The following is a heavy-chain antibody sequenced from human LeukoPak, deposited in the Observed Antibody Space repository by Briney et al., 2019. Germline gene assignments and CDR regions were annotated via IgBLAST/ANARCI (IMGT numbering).Heavy chain of an antibody. V-gene: IGHV3-21*01. CDR2: ISNSGNYL. CDR3: ARGRDCSSTSCYEFNYYYYYMDV. J-gene: IGHJ6*03. CDR1: GFLFSDYN. D-gene: IGHD2-2*01. Sequence: GGSLRLSCAASGFLFSDYNINWVRQAPGKGLEWVSVISNSGNYLHYADSVKGRFTISRDNAKNSLYLQMNSLRAEDTAVYYCARGRDCSSTSCYEFNYYYYYMDVWGKGTTVTVSS.